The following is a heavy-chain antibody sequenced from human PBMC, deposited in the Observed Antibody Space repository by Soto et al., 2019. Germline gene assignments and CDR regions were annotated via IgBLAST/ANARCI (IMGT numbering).Heavy chain of an antibody. V-gene: IGHV5-51*01. CDR1: GDSCTSYW. CDR3: ARLNSSGWANWFDP. J-gene: IGHJ5*02. CDR2: IYPGDSDT. Sequence: GESLKISCKGSGDSCTSYWSGWMRQMPGKGLEWMGIIYPGDSDTRYSPSFQGQVTISADKSISTAYLQWSSLKASDTAMYYCARLNSSGWANWFDPWGQGTLVTVSS. D-gene: IGHD6-19*01.